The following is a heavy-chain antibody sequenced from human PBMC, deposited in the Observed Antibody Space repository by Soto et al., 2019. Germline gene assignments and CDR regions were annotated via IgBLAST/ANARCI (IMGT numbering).Heavy chain of an antibody. J-gene: IGHJ5*02. CDR2: IYYSGST. Sequence: SETLSLTCTVSGGSISSYYWSWIRQPPGKGLEWIGYIYYSGSTNYNPSLKSRVTISVDTSKNQFSLKLSSVTAADTAVYYCARDTTIFGVVILESSGFDPWGQGTLVTVSS. D-gene: IGHD3-3*01. V-gene: IGHV4-59*01. CDR1: GGSISSYY. CDR3: ARDTTIFGVVILESSGFDP.